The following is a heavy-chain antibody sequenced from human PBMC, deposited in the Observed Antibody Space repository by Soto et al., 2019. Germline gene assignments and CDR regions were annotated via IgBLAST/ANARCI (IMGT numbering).Heavy chain of an antibody. Sequence: GGSLRLSCAASGFTFDDYAMHWVRQAPGKGLEWVSGISWNSGSIGYADSVKGRFTISRDNAKNSLYLQMNSLRAEDTALYYCAKDRYSSSWYYFDYWGQGTLVTVSS. D-gene: IGHD6-13*01. CDR3: AKDRYSSSWYYFDY. V-gene: IGHV3-9*01. CDR1: GFTFDDYA. CDR2: ISWNSGSI. J-gene: IGHJ4*02.